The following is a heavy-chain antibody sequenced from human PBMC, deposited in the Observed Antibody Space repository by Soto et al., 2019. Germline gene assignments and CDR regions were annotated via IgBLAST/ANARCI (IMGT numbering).Heavy chain of an antibody. CDR3: ARDIGKDIAAAGRYWYFDL. J-gene: IGHJ2*01. CDR1: GYTFTSYG. V-gene: IGHV1-18*01. Sequence: QVPLVQSGAEVKKPGASVKVSCKASGYTFTSYGISWVRQAPGQGLEWMGWISAYNGNTNYAQKLQGRVTMTTDTSTSTAYMELRSLRSDDTAVYYCARDIGKDIAAAGRYWYFDLWGRGTLVTVSS. CDR2: ISAYNGNT. D-gene: IGHD6-13*01.